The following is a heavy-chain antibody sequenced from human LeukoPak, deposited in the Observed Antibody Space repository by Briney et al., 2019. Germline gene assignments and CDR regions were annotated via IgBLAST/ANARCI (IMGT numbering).Heavy chain of an antibody. CDR1: GFTFSSYW. D-gene: IGHD1/OR15-1a*01. J-gene: IGHJ3*02. CDR3: AREAYNWNIDVFDI. CDR2: IKQDGSEK. Sequence: QSGGSLRLSCAASGFTFSSYWMSWVRQAPGKGLAWVANIKQDGSEKYYVDSVKGRFTISRDNAKNSLYLQMNSLRAEDTAVYYCAREAYNWNIDVFDIWGQGTMVTVS. V-gene: IGHV3-7*01.